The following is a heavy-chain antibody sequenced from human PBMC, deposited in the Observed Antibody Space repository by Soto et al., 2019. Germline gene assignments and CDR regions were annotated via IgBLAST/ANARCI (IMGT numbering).Heavy chain of an antibody. D-gene: IGHD5-12*01. CDR1: GITFSTYA. CDR2: INTGNGNT. J-gene: IGHJ5*02. Sequence: QVQLVQSGAEVKKPGASVKVSCEASGITFSTYAIHWVRQAPGQRLEWVGWINTGNGNTRYSQKLQDRLTLTRDTSASTAYMDLSSLRSEDTAIYYCARAISGYVTWGQGTRSPSPQ. CDR3: ARAISGYVT. V-gene: IGHV1-3*04.